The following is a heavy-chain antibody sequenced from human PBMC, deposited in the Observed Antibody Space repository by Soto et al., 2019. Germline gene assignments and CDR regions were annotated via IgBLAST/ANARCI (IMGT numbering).Heavy chain of an antibody. J-gene: IGHJ1*01. V-gene: IGHV1-18*01. CDR3: ARKCWGVHRHRHSL. CDR2: ISTYNDNT. Sequence: ASVKVSCKASGYSFTNYGISWVRQAPGQGLEWMGWISTYNDNTYYAQNFQGRVTMTTDTSTTTAYMELRSLRSDDTAVYYCARKCWGVHRHRHSLRGQGTVVPGSS. D-gene: IGHD3-10*02. CDR1: GYSFTNYG.